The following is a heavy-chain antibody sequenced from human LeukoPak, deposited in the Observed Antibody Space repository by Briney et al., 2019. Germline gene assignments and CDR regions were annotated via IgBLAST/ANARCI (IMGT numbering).Heavy chain of an antibody. CDR3: ARLERRYYGSVSYYPIFDY. V-gene: IGHV4-59*08. CDR1: GGSISSYY. Sequence: PSETLSLTCTVSGGSISSYYWSWIRQPPGKGLEWIGYIYYSGSTNYNPSLKSRVTISVDTSKNQFSLKLSSVTAADTAVYYCARLERRYYGSVSYYPIFDYWGQGTLVTVSS. CDR2: IYYSGST. D-gene: IGHD3-10*01. J-gene: IGHJ4*02.